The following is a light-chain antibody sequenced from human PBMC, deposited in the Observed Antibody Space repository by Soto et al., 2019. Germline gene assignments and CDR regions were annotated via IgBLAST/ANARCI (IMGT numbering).Light chain of an antibody. J-gene: IGKJ5*01. CDR3: QQYSSSPS. CDR2: GAS. Sequence: EIGVTQSATTLSVSPGERATLSCRASQSVSTNLAWYQQKPGQVPSLLIYGASTRASGIPARFSGSGSGTEFTLTIGSLQSEDFAVYYCQQYSSSPSFGQRTRLEIK. V-gene: IGKV3-15*01. CDR1: QSVSTN.